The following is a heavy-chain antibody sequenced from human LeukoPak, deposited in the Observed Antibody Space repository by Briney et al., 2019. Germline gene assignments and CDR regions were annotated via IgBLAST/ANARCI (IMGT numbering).Heavy chain of an antibody. CDR3: ARSGKAADFWSGYCVDY. CDR1: GYTFTGYY. J-gene: IGHJ4*02. CDR2: INPNSGGT. V-gene: IGHV1-2*02. Sequence: ASVKVSCKASGYTFTGYYMHWVRQAPGPGLEWMGWINPNSGGTNYAQKFQGRVTMTRDTSISTAYMELSRLRSDDTAVYYCARSGKAADFWSGYCVDYWGQGTLVTVSS. D-gene: IGHD3-3*01.